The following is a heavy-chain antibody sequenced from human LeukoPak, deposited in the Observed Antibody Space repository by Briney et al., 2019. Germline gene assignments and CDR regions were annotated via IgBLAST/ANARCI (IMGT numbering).Heavy chain of an antibody. D-gene: IGHD6-19*01. V-gene: IGHV4-38-2*02. CDR3: ARAEYSSGWLFDY. CDR2: IYYSGST. CDR1: GYSISSGYY. Sequence: SETLSLTCTVSGYSISSGYYWGWIRPPPGKGLEWIGSIYYSGSTYYNPSLKSRVTISVDTSKNQFSLKLSSVTAADTAVYYCARAEYSSGWLFDYWGQGTLVTVSS. J-gene: IGHJ4*02.